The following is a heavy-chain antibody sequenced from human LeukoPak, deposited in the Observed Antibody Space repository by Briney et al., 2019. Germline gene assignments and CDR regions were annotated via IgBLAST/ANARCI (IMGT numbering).Heavy chain of an antibody. D-gene: IGHD2-8*01. CDR1: GYTFTSYG. CDR2: ISAYNGNT. Sequence: ASVKVSCKASGYTFTSYGISWVRQAPGQGLEWMGWISAYNGNTNYAQKLQGRVTMTTDTSTSTAYMELRSLRSDDTAVYYCATRYCTIPACRASSYHCMDNWGKGTTVTVSS. CDR3: ATRYCTIPACRASSYHCMDN. J-gene: IGHJ6*03. V-gene: IGHV1-18*01.